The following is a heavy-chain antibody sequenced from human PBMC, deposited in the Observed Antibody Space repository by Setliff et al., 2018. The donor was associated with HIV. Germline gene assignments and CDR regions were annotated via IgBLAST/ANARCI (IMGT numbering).Heavy chain of an antibody. CDR3: ALTGHRLLRGYMDV. J-gene: IGHJ6*03. D-gene: IGHD2-15*01. Sequence: SETLSLTCTVSGGSISSGGYYWSWIRQHPGKGLEWIGYIYYSGSTYYNPSLKSRVTMSLDTSKKHFSLNLKSVTAADTAVYYCALTGHRLLRGYMDVWGKGTTVTVSS. CDR1: GGSISSGGYY. CDR2: IYYSGST. V-gene: IGHV4-31*03.